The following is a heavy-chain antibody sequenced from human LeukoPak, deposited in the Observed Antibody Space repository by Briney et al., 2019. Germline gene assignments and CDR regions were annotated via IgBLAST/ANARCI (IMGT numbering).Heavy chain of an antibody. V-gene: IGHV4-34*01. J-gene: IGHJ4*02. Sequence: SETLSLTCAVYGGSLSGYYWSWIRQPPGKGLEWIGEINHSGSTNYNPSLKSRVTISVDTSKNQFSLKLSSVTAADTAVYYCARGDCSSTSCYYFDYWGQGTLVTVSS. CDR1: GGSLSGYY. CDR2: INHSGST. CDR3: ARGDCSSTSCYYFDY. D-gene: IGHD2-2*01.